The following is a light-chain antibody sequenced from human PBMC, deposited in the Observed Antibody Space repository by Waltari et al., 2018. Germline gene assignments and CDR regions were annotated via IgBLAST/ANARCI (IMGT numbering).Light chain of an antibody. CDR2: WAS. J-gene: IGKJ4*01. Sequence: IVMTQSPDSLAVSLGERATINCKSSQSVLYSSNNKNYLAWYQQKPGQPPKLLIYWASTRESGVPDRFSGSGSGTDFTLTISSLQAEDVAVYYCQQYYNTLPLTFGGGTKVEIK. V-gene: IGKV4-1*01. CDR1: QSVLYSSNNKNY. CDR3: QQYYNTLPLT.